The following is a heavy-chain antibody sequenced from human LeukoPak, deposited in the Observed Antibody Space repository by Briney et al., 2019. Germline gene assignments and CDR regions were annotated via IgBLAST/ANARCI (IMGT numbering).Heavy chain of an antibody. CDR2: IYTSGST. J-gene: IGHJ4*02. CDR1: GGSISSSSYY. V-gene: IGHV4-61*02. D-gene: IGHD2-2*01. Sequence: TLSLTCTVSGGSISSSSYYWSWIRQPAGKGLEWIGRIYTSGSTNYNPSLKSRVTMSVDTSKNQFSLKLSSVTAVDTAVYYCARDNARYYFDYWGQGTLVTVSS. CDR3: ARDNARYYFDY.